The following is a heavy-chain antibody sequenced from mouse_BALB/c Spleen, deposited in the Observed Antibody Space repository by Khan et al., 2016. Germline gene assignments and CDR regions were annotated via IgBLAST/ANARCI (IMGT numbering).Heavy chain of an antibody. CDR1: GFNIKDTY. D-gene: IGHD2-10*02. V-gene: IGHV14-3*02. Sequence: EVQLQESGAELVKPGASVKLSCTASGFNIKDTYMHWVKQRPEQGLEWIGRIDPANGNTKSDPTFQGKATITADTSSNTAYLQLSSLTTDDCAVYYCAREYGNSLDVWGAGTTVTVSS. CDR3: AREYGNSLDV. J-gene: IGHJ1*01. CDR2: IDPANGNT.